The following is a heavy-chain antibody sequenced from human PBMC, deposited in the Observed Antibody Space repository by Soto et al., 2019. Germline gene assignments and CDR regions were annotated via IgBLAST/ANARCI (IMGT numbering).Heavy chain of an antibody. CDR3: ARAEDIVLMVYAGVFYP. V-gene: IGHV1-46*01. CDR1: GYTFTSYY. J-gene: IGHJ5*02. CDR2: INPSGGST. Sequence: QVQLVQSGAEVKKPGASVKVSCKASGYTFTSYYLHWVRQAPGQGLEWMGIINPSGGSTSYAQKFQGRVTMTRDTSTSTVYMELSSLRSEDTAVYYCARAEDIVLMVYAGVFYPWGQGTLVTVSS. D-gene: IGHD2-8*01.